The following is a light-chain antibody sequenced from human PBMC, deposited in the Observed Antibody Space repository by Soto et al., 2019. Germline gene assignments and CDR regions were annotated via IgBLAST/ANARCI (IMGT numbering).Light chain of an antibody. CDR1: SSNIGAGYD. CDR3: QSYYSSLSGWV. V-gene: IGLV1-40*01. CDR2: GNS. J-gene: IGLJ3*02. Sequence: QSVLTQPPSVSGAPGQRVTISCTESSSNIGAGYDVHWYQQHPGTAPKLLIYGNSNRPSGVPDRFSGSKSGTSASLAITGLQAEDEADYYCQSYYSSLSGWVFGGGTKLTVL.